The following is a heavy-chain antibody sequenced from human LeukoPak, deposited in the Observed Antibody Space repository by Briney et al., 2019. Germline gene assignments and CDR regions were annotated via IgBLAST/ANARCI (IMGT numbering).Heavy chain of an antibody. CDR3: ARETHDALDL. V-gene: IGHV3-30*04. J-gene: IGHJ3*01. CDR1: GFSISGDA. CDR2: ISFDGKNK. Sequence: PGTSLRLSCTASGFSISGDAMHWVRQAPGKGLQWVADISFDGKNKYYADSVKGRFTISRDNSKNTLYLQMNSLRTDDTALFYCARETHDALDLWGQGTLVTVSS.